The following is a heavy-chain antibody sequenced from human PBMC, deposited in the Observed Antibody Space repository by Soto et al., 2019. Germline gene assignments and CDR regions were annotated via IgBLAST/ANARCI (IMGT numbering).Heavy chain of an antibody. V-gene: IGHV3-11*01. Sequence: GGSLRLSCTASGIIFSDYYMAWVLQAPGKGLEWISDISNSGRSIYYADSVKGRFTISRDNAKNSLYLHMSSLRGDDTAGYYCARGEDHDFWGHLYAIDWGHGTLLTV. D-gene: IGHD3-3*01. J-gene: IGHJ4*01. CDR2: ISNSGRSI. CDR1: GIIFSDYY. CDR3: ARGEDHDFWGHLYAID.